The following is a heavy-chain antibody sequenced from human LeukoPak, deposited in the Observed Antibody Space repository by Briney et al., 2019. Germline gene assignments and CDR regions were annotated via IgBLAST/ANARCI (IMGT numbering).Heavy chain of an antibody. CDR3: ARDPYYYGDYENWFDP. D-gene: IGHD4-17*01. V-gene: IGHV6-1*01. CDR1: GDSVSSNSAA. J-gene: IGHJ5*02. CDR2: TYYRSKWYN. Sequence: SQTLSLTCAIPGDSVSSNSAAWNWIRQSPSRGLEWLGRTYYRSKWYNDYAVSVKSRITINPDTSKNQFSLQLNSVTPEDTAVYYCARDPYYYGDYENWFDPWGQGTLVTVSS.